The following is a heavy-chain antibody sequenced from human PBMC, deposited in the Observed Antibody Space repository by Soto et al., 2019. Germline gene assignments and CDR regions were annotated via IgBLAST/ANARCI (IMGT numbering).Heavy chain of an antibody. Sequence: GGSLRLSCAASGFTFTSYWMHCVRQAPGKGLVWVSRINSAGSSTSYADSVKGRFTISRDNAKNTLYLQMNSLRAEDTAVYYCAKNATYCSITSCSGGWFDPWGQGPLVTVS. CDR3: AKNATYCSITSCSGGWFDP. J-gene: IGHJ5*02. D-gene: IGHD2-2*01. V-gene: IGHV3-74*01. CDR2: INSAGSST. CDR1: GFTFTSYW.